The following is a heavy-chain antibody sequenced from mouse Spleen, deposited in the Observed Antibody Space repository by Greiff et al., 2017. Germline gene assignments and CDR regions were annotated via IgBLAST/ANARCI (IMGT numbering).Heavy chain of an antibody. CDR3: AKPEYGNYLARFAY. CDR2: IWGDGST. D-gene: IGHD2-1*01. J-gene: IGHJ3*01. Sequence: VQLVASGPGLVAPSQSLSITCTASGFSLTNSGVHWVRQSPGKGLEWLGVIWGDGSTNYNSAFKSRLSISKDNSKSQVFLKINSLQTDDTARYYCAKPEYGNYLARFAYWGQGTLVTVSA. CDR1: GFSLTNSG. V-gene: IGHV2-6-6*01.